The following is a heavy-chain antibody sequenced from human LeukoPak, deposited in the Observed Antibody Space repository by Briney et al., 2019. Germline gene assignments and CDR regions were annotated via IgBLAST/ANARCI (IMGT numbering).Heavy chain of an antibody. CDR2: IGGSGADT. J-gene: IGHJ4*02. CDR3: AKDSPGYASSWYEDN. Sequence: GGSLRLSCAGSGFIFSSYAVSWARQAPGKGLEWVSVIGGSGADTFYAESVKGRFIISRDNSKNKVYLQLDSLRAEDTAVYYCAKDSPGYASSWYEDNWGQGTLVTVAS. V-gene: IGHV3-23*01. CDR1: GFIFSSYA. D-gene: IGHD6-13*01.